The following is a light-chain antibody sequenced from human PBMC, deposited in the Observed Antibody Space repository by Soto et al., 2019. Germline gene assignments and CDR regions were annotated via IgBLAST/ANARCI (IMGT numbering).Light chain of an antibody. CDR3: QQYGSSLLFT. CDR2: GAS. CDR1: QSVSSSY. J-gene: IGKJ3*01. Sequence: EIVLTQSPGTLSLSPGERATLSCRASQSVSSSYLAWYQQKPGQAPRLLIYGASSRATGIPDRFSGSGSGTDFTLTISSLEPEECAVYYCQQYGSSLLFTFGPGTKVDIK. V-gene: IGKV3-20*01.